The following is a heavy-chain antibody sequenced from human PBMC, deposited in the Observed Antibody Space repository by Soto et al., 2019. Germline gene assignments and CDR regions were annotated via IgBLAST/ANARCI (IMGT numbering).Heavy chain of an antibody. D-gene: IGHD3-22*01. V-gene: IGHV3-23*01. J-gene: IGHJ2*01. CDR2: ISGSGGSL. Sequence: HPGGSLRLSCAASGFTFTSYAVTWVRQAPGKGLEWVSGISGSGGSLNHADSVKGRFTISRDNSKNTLYLQMNSLRAEDTAVYYCAKPPYYYDSSGYYYDWYFDLWGRGTLVTVSS. CDR1: GFTFTSYA. CDR3: AKPPYYYDSSGYYYDWYFDL.